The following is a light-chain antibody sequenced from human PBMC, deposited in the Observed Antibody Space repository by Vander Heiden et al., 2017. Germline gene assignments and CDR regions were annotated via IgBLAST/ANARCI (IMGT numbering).Light chain of an antibody. CDR3: QVWDSTTDHHV. CDR1: NIGSQS. V-gene: IGLV3-21*02. Sequence: SYVLTQPPSVSVAPGQTAKITCGGKNIGSQSVHWYQQRPGPAPVLVVHDDSDRPSGIPERFSGSNSGNAATLTISRVEAGDEADYYCQVWDSTTDHHVFGTGTKLTVL. J-gene: IGLJ1*01. CDR2: DDS.